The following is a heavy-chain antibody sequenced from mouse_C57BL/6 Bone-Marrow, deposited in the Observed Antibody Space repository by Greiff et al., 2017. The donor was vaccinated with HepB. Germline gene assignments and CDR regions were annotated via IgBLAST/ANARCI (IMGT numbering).Heavy chain of an antibody. D-gene: IGHD1-1*01. Sequence: VQLQQSGAELAKPGASVKLSCKASGYTFTSYWMHWVKQRPGQGLEWIGYINPSSGYTKYNQKFKDKATLTADKSSSKAYIQLSSLTYEDSAVYYCSRERDYYGSSYGAMDYWGQGTSVTVSS. J-gene: IGHJ4*01. CDR1: GYTFTSYW. CDR2: INPSSGYT. V-gene: IGHV1-7*01. CDR3: SRERDYYGSSYGAMDY.